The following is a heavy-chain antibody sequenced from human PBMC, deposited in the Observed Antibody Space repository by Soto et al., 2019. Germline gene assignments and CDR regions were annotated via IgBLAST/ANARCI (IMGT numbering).Heavy chain of an antibody. J-gene: IGHJ6*02. CDR3: ARDLDYYGSGRHSYYGMGV. V-gene: IGHV1-69*01. CDR1: GGTFSRYA. Sequence: QVQLVQSGAEVKKPGSSVKVSCKASGGTFSRYAFSWVRQAPGQGLEWMGGIVPIYGTRVFAQKFQGRLTITADEPTITAYMELSSLRSEDTAVYYCARDLDYYGSGRHSYYGMGVWGQGNTVTVSS. CDR2: IVPIYGTR. D-gene: IGHD3-10*01.